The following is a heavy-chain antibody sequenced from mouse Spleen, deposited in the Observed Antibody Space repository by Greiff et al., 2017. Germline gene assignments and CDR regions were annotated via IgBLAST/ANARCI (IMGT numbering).Heavy chain of an antibody. D-gene: IGHD2-13*01. CDR1: GYTFTSYT. Sequence: QVQLKQSGAELARPGASVKMSCKASGYTFTSYTMHWVKQRPGQGLEWIGYINPSSGYTKYNQKFKDKATLTADKSSNTAYLQLSSLTSEDTAVYYCARSEAYGDYFWFAYWGQGTLVTVSA. V-gene: IGHV1-4*01. CDR3: ARSEAYGDYFWFAY. J-gene: IGHJ3*01. CDR2: INPSSGYT.